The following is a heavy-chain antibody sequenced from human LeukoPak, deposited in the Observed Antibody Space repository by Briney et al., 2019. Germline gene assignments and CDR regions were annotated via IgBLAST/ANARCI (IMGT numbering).Heavy chain of an antibody. D-gene: IGHD6-13*01. J-gene: IGHJ4*02. Sequence: GRSLRLSCLASGFTLSTYAMHWVRQAPGKGLEWVAVISHDGSIKHHADSVKGRFTISRDNSKSTLYLQMNSLRAEDTAVYYCASASSHRTAAGGDYWGQGTLVTL. CDR1: GFTLSTYA. CDR2: ISHDGSIK. CDR3: ASASSHRTAAGGDY. V-gene: IGHV3-30*04.